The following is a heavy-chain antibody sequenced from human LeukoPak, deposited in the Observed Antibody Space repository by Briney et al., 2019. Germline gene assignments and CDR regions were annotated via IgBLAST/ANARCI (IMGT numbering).Heavy chain of an antibody. V-gene: IGHV4-30-4*01. D-gene: IGHD4-23*01. Sequence: MTSQTLSLTCAVSGGSSRSGDYFWSWIRQPPGKGLEWIGHIHYSGNTYYNPSLKSRVSISVDTSKNQSSLKLSSVTAADTAVYYCARENNDYGGKKAFDYWGQGTLVTVSS. J-gene: IGHJ4*02. CDR1: GGSSRSGDYF. CDR3: ARENNDYGGKKAFDY. CDR2: IHYSGNT.